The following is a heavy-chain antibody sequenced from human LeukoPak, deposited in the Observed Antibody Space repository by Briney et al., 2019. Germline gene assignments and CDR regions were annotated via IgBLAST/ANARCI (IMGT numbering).Heavy chain of an antibody. Sequence: PGGSLRLSCGGSGFTFSSYAMSWVRQAPGKELEWVSAISGSGTDTFYANSVKGRFTISRDNPKNTLYLQMNSLRAEDTAVYYCAKGGATVIDYWGQGTLVTVSS. D-gene: IGHD4-17*01. CDR1: GFTFSSYA. CDR2: ISGSGTDT. V-gene: IGHV3-23*01. CDR3: AKGGATVIDY. J-gene: IGHJ4*02.